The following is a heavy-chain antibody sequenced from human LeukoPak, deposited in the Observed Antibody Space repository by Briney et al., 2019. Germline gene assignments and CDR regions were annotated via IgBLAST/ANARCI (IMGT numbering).Heavy chain of an antibody. V-gene: IGHV3-53*01. CDR1: GFTFSSYN. CDR2: IYSGGST. J-gene: IGHJ4*02. D-gene: IGHD3-22*01. Sequence: PGGSLRLPCAASGFTFSSYNMNWVRQAPGKGLEWVSVIYSGGSTYYADSVKGRFTISRDNSKNTLYLQMNSLRAEDTAVYYCARELYYYDSSGGFDYWGQGTLVTVSS. CDR3: ARELYYYDSSGGFDY.